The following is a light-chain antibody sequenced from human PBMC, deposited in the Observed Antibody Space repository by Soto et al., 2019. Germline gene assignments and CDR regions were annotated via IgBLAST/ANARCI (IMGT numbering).Light chain of an antibody. Sequence: QSVLTQPPSLSGAPGQRVTISCTGSSSNIGAGYDVHWYQQLPGTAPKLLIYGNNNRPSGVPDRFSGSKSGTSASLAITGLQAEDEADYYCQSYDSSPHVLFGGGTKLTVL. CDR3: QSYDSSPHVL. V-gene: IGLV1-40*01. CDR1: SSNIGAGYD. J-gene: IGLJ2*01. CDR2: GNN.